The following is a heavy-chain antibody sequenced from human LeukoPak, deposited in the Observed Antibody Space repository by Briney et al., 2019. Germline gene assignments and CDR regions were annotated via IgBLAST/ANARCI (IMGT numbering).Heavy chain of an antibody. D-gene: IGHD3-3*01. CDR1: GYTFTSYY. Sequence: ASVKVSCKASGYTFTSYYMHWVRQAPGQGLEWMGIINPSGGSTSYAQKFQGRVTMTRDTSTSTVYMELSSLRSEDTAVYYCARDLRKTKDARFLEWLLYVDVWGKGTTVTVSS. J-gene: IGHJ6*03. CDR3: ARDLRKTKDARFLEWLLYVDV. V-gene: IGHV1-46*01. CDR2: INPSGGST.